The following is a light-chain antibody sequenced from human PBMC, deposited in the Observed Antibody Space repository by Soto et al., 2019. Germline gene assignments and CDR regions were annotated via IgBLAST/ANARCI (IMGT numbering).Light chain of an antibody. V-gene: IGKV3-11*01. CDR2: DAS. CDR3: QQRSNWPWT. J-gene: IGKJ1*01. Sequence: EIVLTQSPATLSLSPGERATLSCRASQSVSRYLAWYQQKPGQAPRLLIYDASNRATGIPARFSGSGSGTDFTLTISRLEPEDFAVYSCQQRSNWPWTFGQGTKVEIK. CDR1: QSVSRY.